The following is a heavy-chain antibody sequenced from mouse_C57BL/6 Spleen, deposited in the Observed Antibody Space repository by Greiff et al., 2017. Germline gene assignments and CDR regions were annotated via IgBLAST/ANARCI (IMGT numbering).Heavy chain of an antibody. V-gene: IGHV3-6*01. CDR3: ARRGAYGSVDY. D-gene: IGHD1-1*01. J-gene: IGHJ2*01. CDR1: GYSITSGYY. CDR2: ISYDGSN. Sequence: EVKVEESGPGLVKPSQSLSLTCSVTGYSITSGYYWNWIRQFPGNKLEWMGYISYDGSNNYNPSLKNRISITRDTSKNQFFLKLNSVTTEDTATYYCARRGAYGSVDYWGQGTTLTVSS.